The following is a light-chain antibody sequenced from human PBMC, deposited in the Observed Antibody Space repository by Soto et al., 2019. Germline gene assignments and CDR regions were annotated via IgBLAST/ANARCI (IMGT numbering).Light chain of an antibody. CDR2: GAS. Sequence: EIVMTQSTATLSVSPGERATLSCMASQSVSSNLAWYQQKPGQAPRLLIYGASTRATAIPARYSGSGSGTEFNLTISSLEPEDFAVYYCQKRSNWPLNFGGGTKVDIK. CDR3: QKRSNWPLN. J-gene: IGKJ4*01. V-gene: IGKV3-15*01. CDR1: QSVSSN.